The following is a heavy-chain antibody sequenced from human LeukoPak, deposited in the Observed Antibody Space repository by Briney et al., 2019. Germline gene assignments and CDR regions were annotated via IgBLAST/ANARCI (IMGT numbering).Heavy chain of an antibody. CDR2: IIPIFGTA. CDR3: ARSIAAAGTIDY. CDR1: GGTFSSYA. D-gene: IGHD6-13*01. Sequence: SVKVSCKASGGTFSSYAISWVRQAPGQGLEWMGRIIPIFGTANYAQKFQGRVTITTDESTSTAYMELSSLRSGDTAVYYCARSIAAAGTIDYWGQGTLVTVSS. J-gene: IGHJ4*02. V-gene: IGHV1-69*05.